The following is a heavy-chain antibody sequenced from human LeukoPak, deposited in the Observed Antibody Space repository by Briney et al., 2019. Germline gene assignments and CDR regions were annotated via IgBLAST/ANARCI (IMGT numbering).Heavy chain of an antibody. CDR2: IYYSGST. J-gene: IGHJ4*02. D-gene: IGHD2-21*02. Sequence: SETLSLTCTVSGGSISSSSYYWGWIRQPPGKGLEWIGSIYYSGSTYYNPSLKSRVTISVDTSKNQFSLKLSSVTAADTAVYYCARERHIVVVTAILFDYWGQGTLVTVSS. CDR1: GGSISSSSYY. CDR3: ARERHIVVVTAILFDY. V-gene: IGHV4-39*07.